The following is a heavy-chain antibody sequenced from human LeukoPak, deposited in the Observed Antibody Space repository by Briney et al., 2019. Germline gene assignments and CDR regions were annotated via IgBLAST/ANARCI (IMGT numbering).Heavy chain of an antibody. D-gene: IGHD4-11*01. CDR3: ARERNYGKYYFDY. V-gene: IGHV1-2*02. CDR1: GYTFTGYY. CDR2: INPNSGNT. Sequence: RASVKVSCKASGYTFTGYYIHWVRQAPGQGLEWMGWINPNSGNTYSAQKFQGRVTMTRDTSISTAYMEVSRLRSDDTAVYYCARERNYGKYYFDYWGQGTLVTVSS. J-gene: IGHJ4*02.